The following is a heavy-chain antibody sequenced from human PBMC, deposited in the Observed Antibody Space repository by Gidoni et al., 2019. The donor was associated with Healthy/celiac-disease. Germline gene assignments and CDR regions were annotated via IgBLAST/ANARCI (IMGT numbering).Heavy chain of an antibody. CDR2: ISDDGSNK. CDR3: ARDYYYDSSGGPFDY. CDR1: GFNCSSYA. D-gene: IGHD3-22*01. Sequence: QVQLVESGGGVVQPGRSLRLSCAASGFNCSSYAMHWVRQAPGKGLEWVAVISDDGSNKYYADSVTGRFTISRDNSKNTLYLQMNSLRAEDTAVYYCARDYYYDSSGGPFDYWGQGTLVTVSS. V-gene: IGHV3-30*04. J-gene: IGHJ4*02.